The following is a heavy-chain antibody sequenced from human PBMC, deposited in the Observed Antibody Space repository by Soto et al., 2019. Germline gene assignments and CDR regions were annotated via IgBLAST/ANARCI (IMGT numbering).Heavy chain of an antibody. J-gene: IGHJ5*02. Sequence: QVTLKESGPVLVKPTETLTLRCTVSGLSITDSEMGVSWIRQPPGQPLEWLAHIDSSGEKSYRTFLKSRLAHSKDTSKNQIIPNMTNMDPADTATYYCARRHLAVAVSPWFDPWGQGIPVTVSS. CDR1: GLSITDSEMG. V-gene: IGHV2-26*01. D-gene: IGHD6-19*01. CDR2: IDSSGEK. CDR3: ARRHLAVAVSPWFDP.